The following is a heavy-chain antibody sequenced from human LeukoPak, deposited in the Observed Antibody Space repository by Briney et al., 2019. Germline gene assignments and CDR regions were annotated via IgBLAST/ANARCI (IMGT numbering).Heavy chain of an antibody. D-gene: IGHD2-15*01. J-gene: IGHJ4*02. CDR3: AKDLSPYCSGGSCYGGYFDY. CDR2: ISYDGSNE. CDR1: GFTFSSYV. Sequence: GGSLRLSCAASGFTFSSYVMHWVRQAPGKGLEWVAIISYDGSNEYYADSVKGRFTISRDNSKNTLYLQMNSLRAEDTAVYYCAKDLSPYCSGGSCYGGYFDYWGQGTLVTVSS. V-gene: IGHV3-30*04.